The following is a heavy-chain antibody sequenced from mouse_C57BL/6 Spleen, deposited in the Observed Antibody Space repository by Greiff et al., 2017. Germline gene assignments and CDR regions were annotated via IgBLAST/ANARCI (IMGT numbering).Heavy chain of an antibody. J-gene: IGHJ4*01. CDR1: GYTFTSYW. D-gene: IGHD2-2*01. CDR2: IDPSDSET. V-gene: IGHV1-52*01. Sequence: QVQLKQPGAELVRPGSSVKLSCKASGYTFTSYWMHWVKQRPIQGLEWIGNIDPSDSETHYNQKFKDKATLTVEKSSSTAYLQLSSLTSEDSAVYYCARGETRGYDGGPYYAMDYWGQGTSVTVSS. CDR3: ARGETRGYDGGPYYAMDY.